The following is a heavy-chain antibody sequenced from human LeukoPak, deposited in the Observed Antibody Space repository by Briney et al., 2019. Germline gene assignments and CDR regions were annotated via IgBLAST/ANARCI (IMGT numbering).Heavy chain of an antibody. Sequence: GGSLRLSCAASGFTFSSYSMNWVRQAPGTVLEWVSSITSNTNYIYYADSVKGRFTISRDNAKNSLYLQMNSLRVEDTAIYYCARDYVWGSSESDYWGQGTLVTVSS. J-gene: IGHJ4*02. V-gene: IGHV3-21*01. D-gene: IGHD7-27*01. CDR3: ARDYVWGSSESDY. CDR1: GFTFSSYS. CDR2: ITSNTNYI.